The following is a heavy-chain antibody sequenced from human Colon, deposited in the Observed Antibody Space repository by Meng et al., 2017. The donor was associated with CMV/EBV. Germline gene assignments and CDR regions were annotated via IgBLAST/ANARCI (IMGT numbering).Heavy chain of an antibody. CDR2: MFYSGST. Sequence: SETLSLTCTVSGDSIRSSGYYWAWIRQPPGKGPEWIGSMFYSGSTYYSASLKSRVTMSIDTSKNQVSLKLTSVTATDTALYYCARDGQRISVVWGVPNWFDPWGQGTLVTVSS. CDR3: ARDGQRISVVWGVPNWFDP. V-gene: IGHV4-39*07. J-gene: IGHJ5*02. D-gene: IGHD3-10*01. CDR1: GDSIRSSGYY.